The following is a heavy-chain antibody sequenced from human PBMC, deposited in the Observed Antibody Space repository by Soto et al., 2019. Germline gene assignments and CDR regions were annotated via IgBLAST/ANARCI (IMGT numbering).Heavy chain of an antibody. Sequence: SETLSLTCTVSGGSISSYYWSWIRQPPGKGLEWIGYIYYSGSTNYNPSLKSRVTISVDTSKNQFSLKLSSVTAADTAVYYCARDLEGHFDYWGQGTLVTVSS. V-gene: IGHV4-59*01. D-gene: IGHD1-1*01. CDR2: IYYSGST. CDR3: ARDLEGHFDY. CDR1: GGSISSYY. J-gene: IGHJ4*02.